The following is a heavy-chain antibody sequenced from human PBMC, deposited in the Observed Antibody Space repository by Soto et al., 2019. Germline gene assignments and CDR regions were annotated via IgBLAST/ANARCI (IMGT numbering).Heavy chain of an antibody. Sequence: LRLSCAASGFTFSSSGMHWVRQAPGKGLEWVSVISYDGTNKYYADSVKGRFTISRDNSKNTLYLQMNSLRAEDTGVYYCAKEFHTWNYFDYWGQGTLVTVSS. D-gene: IGHD1-20*01. CDR3: AKEFHTWNYFDY. CDR1: GFTFSSSG. J-gene: IGHJ4*02. CDR2: ISYDGTNK. V-gene: IGHV3-30*18.